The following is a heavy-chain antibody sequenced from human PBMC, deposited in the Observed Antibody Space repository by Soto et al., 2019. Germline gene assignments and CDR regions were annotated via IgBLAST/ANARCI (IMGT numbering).Heavy chain of an antibody. J-gene: IGHJ6*02. CDR2: ITHSGST. V-gene: IGHV4-34*01. CDR3: ARALVGSGSSGSYYPHRFYYSSYGMHV. CDR1: GGSLSGYY. Sequence: SETLSLTCAVYGGSLSGYYWSWIRQPPGKGLEWIGEITHSGSTNYNPSLKSRVTISVDTSKNQFSLKLSSVTAADTAVYYCARALVGSGSSGSYYPHRFYYSSYGMHVWGPGPTVTVSS. D-gene: IGHD3-10*01.